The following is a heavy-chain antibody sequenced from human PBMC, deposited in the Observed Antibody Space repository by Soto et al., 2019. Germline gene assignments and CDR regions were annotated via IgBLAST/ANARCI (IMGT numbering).Heavy chain of an antibody. V-gene: IGHV4-34*01. CDR3: ARGNTDCSGGSCYSILARFDP. CDR2: INHSGST. CDR1: GGSFSGYY. Sequence: SETLSLTCAVYGGSFSGYYWSWIRQPPGKGLEWIGEINHSGSTNYNPSLKSRVTISVDTSKNQFSLKLSSVTAADTAVYYCARGNTDCSGGSCYSILARFDPWGQGTLVTVSS. D-gene: IGHD2-15*01. J-gene: IGHJ5*02.